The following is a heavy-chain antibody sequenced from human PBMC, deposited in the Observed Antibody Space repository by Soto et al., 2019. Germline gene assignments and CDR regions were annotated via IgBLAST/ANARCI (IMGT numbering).Heavy chain of an antibody. V-gene: IGHV3-7*05. CDR1: GFTFSSDW. J-gene: IGHJ4*02. Sequence: GGSLRLSCAAFGFTFSSDWMSWIRQAPGKGLEWVANIKQDGSEKYYVDSVKGRFTISRDNAKNSLYLQMNSLRAEDTAVYYCAREKGPAGYSYGFLRDYWGQGTLVTVS. D-gene: IGHD5-18*01. CDR3: AREKGPAGYSYGFLRDY. CDR2: IKQDGSEK.